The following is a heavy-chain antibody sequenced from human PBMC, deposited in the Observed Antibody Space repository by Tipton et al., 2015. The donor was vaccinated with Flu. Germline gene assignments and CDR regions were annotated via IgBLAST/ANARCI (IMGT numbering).Heavy chain of an antibody. V-gene: IGHV4-38-2*01. D-gene: IGHD3-10*01. J-gene: IGHJ5*02. CDR1: GDSIGIDYY. CDR3: ARNVSGSWFDA. Sequence: TLSLTCSVSGDSIGIDYYWGWIRQPPGKGLEWLGNIHRSGNTYYNSSLKSRVTISLDQSKNQFSLRLVSMTATDTAVYYCARNVSGSWFDAWGQGSLVIVSS. CDR2: IHRSGNT.